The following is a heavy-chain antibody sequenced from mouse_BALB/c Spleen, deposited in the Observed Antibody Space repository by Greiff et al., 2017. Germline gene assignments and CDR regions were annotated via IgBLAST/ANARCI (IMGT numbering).Heavy chain of an antibody. CDR1: GFTFSSFG. CDR2: ISSGSSTI. CDR3: ARSSTLGVGIYYDYFDY. D-gene: IGHD2-4*01. V-gene: IGHV5-17*02. Sequence: EVQLVESGGGLVQPGGSRKLSCAASGFTFSSFGMHWVRQAPEKGLEWVAYISSGSSTIYYADTVKGRFTISRDNPKNTLFLQMTSLRSEDTAMYYCARSSTLGVGIYYDYFDYWGQGTTLTVSS. J-gene: IGHJ2*01.